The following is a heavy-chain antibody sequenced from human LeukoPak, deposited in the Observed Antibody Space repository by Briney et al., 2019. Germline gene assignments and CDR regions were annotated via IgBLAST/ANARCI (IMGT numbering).Heavy chain of an antibody. Sequence: PGGSLRLSCAASGITFTSYNMDWVRQAPGKGLEWVSSISSSSSYIYYTDSVKGRFTISRDNAKNSLYLQMNSLRAEDTAVYYCAREGVGFGEFYYYYGMDVWGQGTTVTVSS. V-gene: IGHV3-21*01. CDR2: ISSSSSYI. CDR1: GITFTSYN. D-gene: IGHD3-10*01. CDR3: AREGVGFGEFYYYYGMDV. J-gene: IGHJ6*02.